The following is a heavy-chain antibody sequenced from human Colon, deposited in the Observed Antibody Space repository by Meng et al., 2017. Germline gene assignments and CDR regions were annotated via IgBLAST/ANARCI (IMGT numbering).Heavy chain of an antibody. CDR1: GGSISSGGYY. Sequence: VPRQESGPGLVKPSQTLSLTCTVPGGSISSGGYYWSWIRQHPGKGLEWIGYIYYSGSTYYNPSLKSRVTISVDTSKNQFSLKLSSVTAADTAVYYCARSSTYYYGSGSSVLFDYWGQGTLVTVSS. V-gene: IGHV4-31*03. D-gene: IGHD3-10*01. CDR3: ARSSTYYYGSGSSVLFDY. CDR2: IYYSGST. J-gene: IGHJ4*02.